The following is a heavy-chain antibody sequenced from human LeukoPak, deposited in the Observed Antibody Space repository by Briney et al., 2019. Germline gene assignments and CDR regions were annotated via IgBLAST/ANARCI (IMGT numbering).Heavy chain of an antibody. CDR1: GYTFTSYG. D-gene: IGHD2-15*01. Sequence: ASVKVSCKASGYTFTSYGISWVRQAPGQGLEWMGWISAYNGNTNYAQKLQGRVTMTTDTSTSTAYMELRSLRSDDTAVYYCARDQGSGCSGGSCYEEIWGKGTTVTVSS. CDR3: ARDQGSGCSGGSCYEEI. V-gene: IGHV1-18*01. CDR2: ISAYNGNT. J-gene: IGHJ6*04.